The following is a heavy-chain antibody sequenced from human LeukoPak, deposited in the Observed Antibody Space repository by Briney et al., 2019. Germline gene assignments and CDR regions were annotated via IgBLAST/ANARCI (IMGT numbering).Heavy chain of an antibody. J-gene: IGHJ4*02. D-gene: IGHD1-1*01. CDR2: IYTSGST. Sequence: PSETLSLTCAVYGGSFSGYYWSWLRQPAGKGLEWIGRIYTSGSTNYNPSLKSRVTISVDTSKNQFSLKLSSVTAADTAVYYCARGRLGDCFDYWGQGTLVTVSS. CDR1: GGSFSGYY. CDR3: ARGRLGDCFDY. V-gene: IGHV4-59*10.